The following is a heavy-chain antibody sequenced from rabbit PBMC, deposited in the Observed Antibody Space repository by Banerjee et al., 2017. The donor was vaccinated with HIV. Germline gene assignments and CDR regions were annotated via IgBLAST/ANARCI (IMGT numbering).Heavy chain of an antibody. CDR2: IYTGSGST. V-gene: IGHV1S40*01. CDR1: GFSFSSGYD. J-gene: IGHJ4*01. D-gene: IGHD6-1*01. Sequence: QSLEESGGGLVQPEGSLTLTCKASGFSFSSGYDMCWVRQAPGKGLEWIGCIYTGSGSTYYASWAKGRFTISKTSSTTVTLQMTSLTAADTATYFCVRDDGYSYVYPDYNDLWGQGTLVTVS. CDR3: VRDDGYSYVYPDYNDL.